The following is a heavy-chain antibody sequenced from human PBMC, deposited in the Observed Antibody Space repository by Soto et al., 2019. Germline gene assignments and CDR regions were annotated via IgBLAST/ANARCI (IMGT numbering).Heavy chain of an antibody. V-gene: IGHV3-74*01. CDR1: GFTFNTHW. CDR2: IYFDGITR. Sequence: PGGSLRLSCTASGFTFNTHWMHWVRQAPGKGLVWVSRIYFDGITRNYADSVKVRLTVSRDNAKNTVYLHVNNLRDEDTAVYYCARGGAMGVDYWGQGTLVTVSS. J-gene: IGHJ4*02. CDR3: ARGGAMGVDY. D-gene: IGHD1-26*01.